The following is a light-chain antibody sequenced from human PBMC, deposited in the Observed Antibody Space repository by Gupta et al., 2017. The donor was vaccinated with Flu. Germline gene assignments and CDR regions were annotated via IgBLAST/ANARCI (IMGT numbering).Light chain of an antibody. CDR3: SSYTGINTLYV. CDR2: EVS. CDR1: SSDVGGYNS. Sequence: QSALTEPATDSASAGQSITIYCTGTSSDVGGYNSVSWYQQHPGKAPKLMIYEVSNRPSGVSNRFSGSKSGNTASLTISGLQAEDEADYYCSSYTGINTLYVFGPGTKVTVL. V-gene: IGLV2-14*01. J-gene: IGLJ1*01.